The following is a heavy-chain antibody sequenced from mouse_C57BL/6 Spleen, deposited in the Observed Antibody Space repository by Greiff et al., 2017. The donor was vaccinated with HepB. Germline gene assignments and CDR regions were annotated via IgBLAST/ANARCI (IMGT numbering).Heavy chain of an antibody. CDR3: ASHYYGSSYDAMDY. Sequence: QVQLQQPGAELVKPGASVKLSCKASGYTFTSYWMPWVKQRPGRGLEWIGRIDPNSGGTKYNEKFKSKATLTVDKPSSTAYMQLSSLTSEDSAVYYCASHYYGSSYDAMDYWGQGTSVTVSS. CDR1: GYTFTSYW. J-gene: IGHJ4*01. D-gene: IGHD1-1*01. V-gene: IGHV1-72*01. CDR2: IDPNSGGT.